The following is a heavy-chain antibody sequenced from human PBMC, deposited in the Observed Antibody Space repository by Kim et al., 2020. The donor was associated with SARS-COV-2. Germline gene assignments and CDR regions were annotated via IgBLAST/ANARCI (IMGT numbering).Heavy chain of an antibody. Sequence: YNPSLQSRVTISVDTSKNQFSLRLSSVSAADTAVYYCARGQYNSGWDLDYWGQGSLVTVSS. CDR3: ARGQYNSGWDLDY. V-gene: IGHV4-59*09. J-gene: IGHJ4*02. D-gene: IGHD6-19*01.